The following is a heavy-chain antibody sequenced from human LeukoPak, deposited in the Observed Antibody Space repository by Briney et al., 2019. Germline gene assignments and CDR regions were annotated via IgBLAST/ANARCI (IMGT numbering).Heavy chain of an antibody. CDR2: INYSGST. D-gene: IGHD6-19*01. CDR1: GASISSYY. V-gene: IGHV4-59*01. J-gene: IGHJ4*02. Sequence: SETLSLTCTVSGASISSYYWSWIRQPPGKGLEWFGYINYSGSTNYNPSLKSRVTISVDTSKNQFSLKLSSVTAADTAVYYCAREISPVTGYSSGWRLFDYWGQGTLVTVSS. CDR3: AREISPVTGYSSGWRLFDY.